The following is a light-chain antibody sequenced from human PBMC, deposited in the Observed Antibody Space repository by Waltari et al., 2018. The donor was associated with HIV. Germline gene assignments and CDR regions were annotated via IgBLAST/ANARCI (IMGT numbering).Light chain of an antibody. CDR1: QSVSGR. CDR2: GAS. V-gene: IGKV3-15*01. Sequence: EIVMAQFPATLSVSPGELATLSCRASQSVSGRLAWYQQKPGQAPRLLSYGASTRATGSPPRFSGSGSGTAFTLTSSSLQSEDFGVYYCQQYNNGWTFGQGTKVEIK. CDR3: QQYNNGWT. J-gene: IGKJ1*01.